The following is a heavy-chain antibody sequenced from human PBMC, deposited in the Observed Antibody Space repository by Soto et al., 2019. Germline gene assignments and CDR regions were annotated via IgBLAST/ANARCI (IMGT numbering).Heavy chain of an antibody. CDR1: GFTFSSYA. CDR3: AKGGSTRLSWSDY. V-gene: IGHV3-23*01. Sequence: PGVSLRLSCAAPGFTFSSYAMSWVRQAPGKGLEWVSAISGSGGSTYYADSVKGRFTISRDNSKNTLYQKMDSLRAETTAVYYWAKGGSTRLSWSDYWGQGTLV. J-gene: IGHJ4*02. D-gene: IGHD6-13*01. CDR2: ISGSGGST.